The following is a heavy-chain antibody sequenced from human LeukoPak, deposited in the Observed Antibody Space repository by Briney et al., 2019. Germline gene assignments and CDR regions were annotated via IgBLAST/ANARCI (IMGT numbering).Heavy chain of an antibody. J-gene: IGHJ6*03. CDR3: ARDVPSLGNSYYYMDV. D-gene: IGHD2/OR15-2a*01. Sequence: SETLSLTCTVSGGSISSYYWSWIRQPPGKGLEWIGYIYYSGGTNYNPSLKSRVTISVDTSKNQFSLKLSSVTAADTAVYYCARDVPSLGNSYYYMDVWGKGTTVTVSS. CDR2: IYYSGGT. V-gene: IGHV4-59*01. CDR1: GGSISSYY.